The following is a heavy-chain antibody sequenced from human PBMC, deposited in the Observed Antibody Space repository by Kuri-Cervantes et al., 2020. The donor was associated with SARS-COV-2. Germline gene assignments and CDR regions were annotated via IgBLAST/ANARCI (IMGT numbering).Heavy chain of an antibody. CDR1: GGSISSYY. CDR3: ARGGYSCSWECYYNYYMDV. D-gene: IGHD6-13*01. J-gene: IGHJ6*03. CDR2: IYYSGST. Sequence: SETLSLTCTVSGGSISSYYWSWIRQPPGKGLEWIGYIYYSGSTNYNPSLKSRVTISVDTSKNQFSLKLSSVTAADTAVYYCARGGYSCSWECYYNYYMDVWGKGTTVTVSS. V-gene: IGHV4-59*12.